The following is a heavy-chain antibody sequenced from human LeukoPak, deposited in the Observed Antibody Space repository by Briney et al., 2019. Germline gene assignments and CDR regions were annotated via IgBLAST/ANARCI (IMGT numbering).Heavy chain of an antibody. CDR1: GFIFSGYG. D-gene: IGHD6-19*01. J-gene: IGHJ4*02. CDR3: ARDRDSSGWYRIDY. V-gene: IGHV3-30*03. CDR2: ISYDGSSR. Sequence: GGSLRLSCAASGFIFSGYGMHWVRQAPGKGLEWVAIISYDGSSRYYADSVKGRFTISRDNSRNTLSLQMNSLRAEDTAVYYCARDRDSSGWYRIDYWGQGTLVTVSS.